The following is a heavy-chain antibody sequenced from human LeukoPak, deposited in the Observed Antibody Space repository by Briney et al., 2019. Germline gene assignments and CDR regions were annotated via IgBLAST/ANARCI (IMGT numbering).Heavy chain of an antibody. CDR1: GYSISTGYY. V-gene: IGHV4-38-2*01. J-gene: IGHJ2*01. D-gene: IGHD7-27*01. CDR2: IYHSGNT. Sequence: SETLCLTCVVSGYSISTGYYWGWIRQPPGKGLEWIGSIYHSGNTYHSPSLKSRVTISVDTSKNQFSLNLTSVTAADTAVYYCARRPSGSTAGDHRPDWYFDLWGPGTLVTVSS. CDR3: ARRPSGSTAGDHRPDWYFDL.